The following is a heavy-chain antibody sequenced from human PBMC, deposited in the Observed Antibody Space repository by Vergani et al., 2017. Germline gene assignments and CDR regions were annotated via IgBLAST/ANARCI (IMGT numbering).Heavy chain of an antibody. CDR2: IIPILGIA. V-gene: IGHV1-69*08. J-gene: IGHJ4*02. D-gene: IGHD4-23*01. Sequence: QVQLVQSGAEVKKPGSSVKVSCKASGGTFSSYTISWVRQAPGQGLEWMGWIIPILGIANYAQKFQGRVTITADKSTSTAFMELSSLRSEDTAVYYCARDLLGGNPEDYWGQGTLVTVSS. CDR3: ARDLLGGNPEDY. CDR1: GGTFSSYT.